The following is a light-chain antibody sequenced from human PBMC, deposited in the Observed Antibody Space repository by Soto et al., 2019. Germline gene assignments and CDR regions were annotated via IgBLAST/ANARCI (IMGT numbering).Light chain of an antibody. V-gene: IGKV1-39*01. CDR2: GAS. CDR3: QHSFSNPYT. J-gene: IGKJ2*01. Sequence: DIQMTQSPSSLSASVGDRVTITCRASQTISTYLNWYQHKPGTAPKLLIYGASSLQSGVPSRFSGIGSGTDFPLNINSLQPEDFATYFCQHSFSNPYTCGQGPNLEI. CDR1: QTISTY.